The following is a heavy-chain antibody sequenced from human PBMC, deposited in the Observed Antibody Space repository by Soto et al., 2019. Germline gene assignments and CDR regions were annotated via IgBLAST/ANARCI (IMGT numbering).Heavy chain of an antibody. CDR2: IYYSGST. V-gene: IGHV4-39*01. CDR1: GGSISSSSYY. CDR3: ASLPDWGSGSN. D-gene: IGHD3-10*01. J-gene: IGHJ4*02. Sequence: QLQLQESGPGLVKPSETLSLTCTVSGGSISSSSYYWGWIRQPPGKGLEWIGRIYYSGSTCYNPALKSRVTISVDTSKNQFSLRLSSVTAADTAIYYCASLPDWGSGSNWGQGTLVTVSS.